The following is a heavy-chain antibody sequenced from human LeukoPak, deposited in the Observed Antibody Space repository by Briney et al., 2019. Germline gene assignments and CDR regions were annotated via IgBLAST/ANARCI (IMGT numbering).Heavy chain of an antibody. V-gene: IGHV1-69*13. D-gene: IGHD2-15*01. CDR3: ARSFVVVVAATQYYYYYYGMDV. J-gene: IGHJ6*02. CDR1: GGTFSSYA. Sequence: SVKVSCKASGGTFSSYAISWVRQAPGQGLEWMGGIIPIFGTANYAQKFQGRVTITADESTSTAYMELSSLRSEDTAVYYCARSFVVVVAATQYYYYYYGMDVWGQVTTVTVSS. CDR2: IIPIFGTA.